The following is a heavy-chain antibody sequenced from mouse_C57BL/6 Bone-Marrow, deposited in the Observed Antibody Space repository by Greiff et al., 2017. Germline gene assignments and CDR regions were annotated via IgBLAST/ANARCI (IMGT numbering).Heavy chain of an antibody. J-gene: IGHJ3*01. CDR3: ATYDYDRVFAY. V-gene: IGHV1-62-3*01. D-gene: IGHD2-4*01. CDR1: CYTFTSYW. Sequence: VQLQQPGAELVKPWASVKLSSKASCYTFTSYWMPWVKQRPGRGLEWLGRIDPNSCGTKYNEKFKSKATLTVDKPSSTAYMQLSSLTSEDSAVYYCATYDYDRVFAYWGQGTLVTVSA. CDR2: IDPNSCGT.